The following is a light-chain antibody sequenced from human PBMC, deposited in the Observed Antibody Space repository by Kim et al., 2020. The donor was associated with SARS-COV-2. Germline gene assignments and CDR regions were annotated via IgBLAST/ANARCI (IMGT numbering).Light chain of an antibody. Sequence: EIVLTQSPGTLSLSPGERATLSCRASQSVSSSYLAWYQQKPGQAPRLLIYGASSRATGIPDRFSGSGSGTDFTVTISRLEPEDFAVYYCQQYGSSPGFGGGTKVDIK. CDR2: GAS. J-gene: IGKJ4*01. CDR1: QSVSSSY. V-gene: IGKV3-20*01. CDR3: QQYGSSPG.